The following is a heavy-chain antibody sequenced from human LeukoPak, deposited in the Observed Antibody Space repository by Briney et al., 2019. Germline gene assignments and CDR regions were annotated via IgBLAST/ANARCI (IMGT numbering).Heavy chain of an antibody. Sequence: GGSLRLSCAASGFTFSSYDMNWVRQAPGKGLEWVSSMSSGGTYIYYADSVRGRFTISRDNAKNSLYLIMNSLRAEDTAVYYCARDRPTGASRLFVVQWGQGTLVTVSS. V-gene: IGHV3-21*01. CDR3: ARDRPTGASRLFVVQ. J-gene: IGHJ4*02. CDR2: MSSGGTYI. CDR1: GFTFSSYD. D-gene: IGHD3-3*01.